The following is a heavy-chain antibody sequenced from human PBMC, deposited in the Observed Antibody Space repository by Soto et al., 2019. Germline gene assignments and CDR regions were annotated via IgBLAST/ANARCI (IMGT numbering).Heavy chain of an antibody. Sequence: QVQLVESGGGLVKPGGSLRLSCAASGFTFSDYYMSWIRQAPGKGLEWVSYISSSGSTIYYADSVKGRFTISRDNAKNSLYLQMNSLRAEDTAVYYCARGVEDYDFWSGYPGIWFAPWGQGTLVTVSS. CDR1: GFTFSDYY. D-gene: IGHD3-3*01. J-gene: IGHJ5*02. V-gene: IGHV3-11*01. CDR2: ISSSGSTI. CDR3: ARGVEDYDFWSGYPGIWFAP.